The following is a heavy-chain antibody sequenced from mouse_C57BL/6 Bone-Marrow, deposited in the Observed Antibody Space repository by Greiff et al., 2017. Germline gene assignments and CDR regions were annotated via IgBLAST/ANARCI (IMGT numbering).Heavy chain of an antibody. CDR3: ARSTMVTTLYYYAMDY. CDR2: IYPRSGNT. D-gene: IGHD2-1*01. J-gene: IGHJ4*01. Sequence: VKLMESGAELARPGASVKLSCKASGYTFTSYGISWVKQRTGQGLEWIGEIYPRSGNTYYNEKFKGKATLTADKSSSTAYMELRSLTSEDSAVYFCARSTMVTTLYYYAMDYWGQGTSDTVSS. CDR1: GYTFTSYG. V-gene: IGHV1-81*01.